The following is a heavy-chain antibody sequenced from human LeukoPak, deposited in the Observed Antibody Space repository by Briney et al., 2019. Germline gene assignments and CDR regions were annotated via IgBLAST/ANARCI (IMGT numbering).Heavy chain of an antibody. Sequence: PGGSLRLSCAASGFTFSSYSMNWVRQAPGKGLEWVSSISSSSSSYIYYADSVKGRFTISRDNAKNSLYLQMNSLRAEDTAVYYCARDRRDGYASFDYWGQGTLVTVSS. V-gene: IGHV3-21*01. J-gene: IGHJ4*02. CDR3: ARDRRDGYASFDY. CDR1: GFTFSSYS. D-gene: IGHD5-24*01. CDR2: ISSSSSSYI.